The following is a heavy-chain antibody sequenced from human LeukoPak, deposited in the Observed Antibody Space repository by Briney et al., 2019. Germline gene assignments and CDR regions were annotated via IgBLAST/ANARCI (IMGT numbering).Heavy chain of an antibody. V-gene: IGHV3-49*03. J-gene: IGHJ4*02. D-gene: IGHD3-3*01. CDR2: IRSKAYGGTT. Sequence: SCKASGFTFGDYAMSWFRQAPGKGLEWVGFIRSKAYGGTTEYAASVKGRFTISRDDSKSIAYLQMNSLRAEDTAVYYCVGGVRFLEWLEYFDYWGQGTLVTVSS. CDR3: VGGVRFLEWLEYFDY. CDR1: GFTFGDYA.